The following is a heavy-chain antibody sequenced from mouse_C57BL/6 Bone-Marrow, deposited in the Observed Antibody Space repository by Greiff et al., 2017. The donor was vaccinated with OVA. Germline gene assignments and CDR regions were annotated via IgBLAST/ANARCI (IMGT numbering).Heavy chain of an antibody. CDR3: ARELRFYYFDY. CDR1: GYSITSGYD. J-gene: IGHJ2*01. D-gene: IGHD1-1*01. CDR2: ISYSGST. Sequence: VQLKESGPGMVQPSQSLSLTCTVTGYSITSGYDWHWIRHFPGNKLEWMGYISYSGSTNYHPSLKSRISITHDTSKNHFFLKLNSVTTEDTATYYCARELRFYYFDYWGQGTTLTVSS. V-gene: IGHV3-1*01.